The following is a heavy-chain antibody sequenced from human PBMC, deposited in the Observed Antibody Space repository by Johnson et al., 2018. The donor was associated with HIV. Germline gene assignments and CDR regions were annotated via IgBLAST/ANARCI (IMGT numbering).Heavy chain of an antibody. CDR1: GFTFSTYW. V-gene: IGHV3-7*01. Sequence: VQLVESGGGLVQPGGSLRLSCAASGFTFSTYWMHWVRQGPGKGLEWVANIKQDGSEKYYVDSVKGRFTISRDNAKNSLYLQMTSLRAEDTAVYYCARRDRSYDILTGYYQGDAFDIWGQGTMVTVSS. D-gene: IGHD3-9*01. CDR2: IKQDGSEK. CDR3: ARRDRSYDILTGYYQGDAFDI. J-gene: IGHJ3*02.